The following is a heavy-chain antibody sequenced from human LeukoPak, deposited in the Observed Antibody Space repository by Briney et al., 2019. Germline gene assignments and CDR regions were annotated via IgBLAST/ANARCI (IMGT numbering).Heavy chain of an antibody. CDR1: GGSISSYY. CDR2: IYYSGST. D-gene: IGHD5-12*01. Sequence: KPSETLSLTCTVSGGSISSYYWSWIRQPPGKGLEWIGYIYYSGSTNYNPSLKSRVTISVDTSKNQFSLKLSSVTAADTAVYYCARLYSGYRWYFDYWGQGTLVTVSS. CDR3: ARLYSGYRWYFDY. V-gene: IGHV4-59*01. J-gene: IGHJ4*02.